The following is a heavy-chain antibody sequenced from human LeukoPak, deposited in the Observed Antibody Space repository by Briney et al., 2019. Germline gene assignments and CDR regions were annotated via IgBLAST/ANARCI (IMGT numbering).Heavy chain of an antibody. CDR3: ARDAESWFDY. D-gene: IGHD3-10*01. Sequence: GGSLRLSCAASGFTFSSYAMHWVRQAPGKGLEWVAVISYDGSNKYYADSVKGRFTVSRDNSKNTLYLQMNSLRAEDTAVYYCARDAESWFDYWGQGTLVTASS. V-gene: IGHV3-30*04. J-gene: IGHJ4*02. CDR2: ISYDGSNK. CDR1: GFTFSSYA.